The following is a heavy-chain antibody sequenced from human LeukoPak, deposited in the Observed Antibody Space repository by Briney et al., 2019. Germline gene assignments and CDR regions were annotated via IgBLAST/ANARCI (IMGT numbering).Heavy chain of an antibody. CDR3: ARSGYSSNWFDP. D-gene: IGHD5-18*01. V-gene: IGHV1-8*02. CDR1: GGTFSDYA. Sequence: ASVRVSCKASGGTFSDYAIGWVRQATGQGLEWMGWMNPNSGNTGYAQKFQGRVTMTRNTSISTAYMELSSLRSEDTAVYYCARSGYSSNWFDPWGQGTLVTVSS. CDR2: MNPNSGNT. J-gene: IGHJ5*02.